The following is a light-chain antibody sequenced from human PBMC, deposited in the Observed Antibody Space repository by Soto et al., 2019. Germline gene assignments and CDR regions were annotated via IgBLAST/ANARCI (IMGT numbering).Light chain of an antibody. Sequence: EIVLTQSPATLSLSPGERATLSCRASQSVSSYLAWYQQKPGQAPRLLIYDASNRATGIPARFRGSGSGTDFTLTISSLEPEDFAVYYCQQRSNRPTFGQGTKVDIK. CDR2: DAS. J-gene: IGKJ1*01. V-gene: IGKV3-11*01. CDR3: QQRSNRPT. CDR1: QSVSSY.